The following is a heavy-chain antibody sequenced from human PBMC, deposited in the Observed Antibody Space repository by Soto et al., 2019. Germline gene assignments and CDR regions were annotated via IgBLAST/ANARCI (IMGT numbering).Heavy chain of an antibody. CDR3: ARQWGNRYYYYGMDV. Sequence: ASLRLSCAASGFTFSSYWMHWVRQAPGKGLVWVSRINSDGSSTSYADSVKGRFTISRDNAKNTLYLQMNSLRAEDTAVYYCARQWGNRYYYYGMDVWGQGTTLPV. D-gene: IGHD7-27*01. V-gene: IGHV3-74*01. CDR2: INSDGSST. J-gene: IGHJ6*02. CDR1: GFTFSSYW.